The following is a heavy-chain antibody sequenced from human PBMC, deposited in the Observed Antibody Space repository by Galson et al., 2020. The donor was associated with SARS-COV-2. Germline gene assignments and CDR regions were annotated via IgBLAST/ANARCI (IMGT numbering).Heavy chain of an antibody. D-gene: IGHD3-16*01. Sequence: ASVKVSCKTSGYTFTGSYMHWVRQAPGQGLEWMGWINPKSGATAYAQKFQGRVTMTSDTSISTVYMELNRLKSDDTAVYFCARPTRDDQILLLTFGGISAFSFFFDFLGQGTLVTVSS. J-gene: IGHJ4*02. V-gene: IGHV1-2*02. CDR1: GYTFTGSY. CDR3: ARPTRDDQILLLTFGGISAFSFFFDF. CDR2: INPKSGAT.